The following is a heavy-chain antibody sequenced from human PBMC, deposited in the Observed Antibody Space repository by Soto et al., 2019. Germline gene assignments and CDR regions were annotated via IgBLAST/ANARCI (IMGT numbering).Heavy chain of an antibody. D-gene: IGHD2-8*01. J-gene: IGHJ1*01. CDR2: LSSSSNYI. V-gene: IGHV3-21*01. CDR1: GFTFSSYS. CDR3: ARGTNTTILQRPGVGY. Sequence: EVQLVESGGGLVKPGGSLRLSCVASGFTFSSYSMLWVRQAPGEGLEWVSSLSSSSNYIHYADSVKGRFTVSRDNAKNSLYRQMSSLRAEDTAVYYCARGTNTTILQRPGVGYWGQGTLVIISS.